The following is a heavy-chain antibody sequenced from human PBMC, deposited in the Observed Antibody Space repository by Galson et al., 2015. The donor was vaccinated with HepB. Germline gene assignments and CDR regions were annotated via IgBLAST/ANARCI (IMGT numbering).Heavy chain of an antibody. CDR1: GFTFSSYG. Sequence: SLRLSCAASGFTFSSYGMHWVRQAPGKGLEWVAFIRYDGSNKYYADSVKGRFTISRDNSKNTLYLQMNSLRAEDTAVYYCAKVVAGSYAQPFDYWGQGTLVTVSS. CDR3: AKVVAGSYAQPFDY. V-gene: IGHV3-30*02. J-gene: IGHJ4*02. CDR2: IRYDGSNK. D-gene: IGHD6-19*01.